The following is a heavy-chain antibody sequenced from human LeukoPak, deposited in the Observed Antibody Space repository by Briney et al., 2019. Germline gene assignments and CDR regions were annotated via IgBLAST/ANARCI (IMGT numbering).Heavy chain of an antibody. CDR2: ISSSSSTI. Sequence: QSGRSLRLSCAASGFTFSRHNMNWVRQAPGKGPEWVSYISSSSSTIYYADSVKGRFTISRDNAKNSLYLQMNSLRDEDTAVYYCARDLRLDYWGQGALVTVSS. J-gene: IGHJ4*02. V-gene: IGHV3-48*02. CDR1: GFTFSRHN. CDR3: ARDLRLDY.